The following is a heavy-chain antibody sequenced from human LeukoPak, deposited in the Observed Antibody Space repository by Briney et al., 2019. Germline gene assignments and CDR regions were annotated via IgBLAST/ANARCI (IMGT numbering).Heavy chain of an antibody. D-gene: IGHD5-18*01. CDR3: ARQGYSYGYDY. CDR1: GYSFTIYW. CDR2: IYPGDSDT. J-gene: IGHJ4*02. V-gene: IGHV5-51*01. Sequence: GESLKIPCKGSGYSFTIYWIGWVRQMPGKGLEWMGIIYPGDSDTRYSPSFQGQITISADKSISTAYLQWSSLKASDTAIYYCARQGYSYGYDYWGQGTLVTVSS.